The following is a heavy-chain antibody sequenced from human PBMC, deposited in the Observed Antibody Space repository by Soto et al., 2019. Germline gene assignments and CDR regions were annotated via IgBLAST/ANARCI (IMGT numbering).Heavy chain of an antibody. Sequence: QVQLQESGPGLVKPSQTLSLPCTDSGDSIRRGAYYWTWIRQHPVKALEWIGYLSNSGRTYYNTSLKTRLTISLDTSENQFSLKMSSVTAADTAMYSCARALQYYDCELDPWGQGTLVTVPS. D-gene: IGHD3-22*01. CDR3: ARALQYYDCELDP. CDR1: GDSIRRGAYY. CDR2: LSNSGRT. V-gene: IGHV4-31*03. J-gene: IGHJ5*02.